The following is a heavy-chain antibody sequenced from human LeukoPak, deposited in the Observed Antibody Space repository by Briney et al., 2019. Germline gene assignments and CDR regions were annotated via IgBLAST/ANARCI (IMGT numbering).Heavy chain of an antibody. Sequence: SETLSLTCTVSGGSISSYYWSWIRQPPGKGLEWIGNIYYSGSTNYNPSLKSRVAMSVDTSKNQFSLKLSSVTAADTAVYYCARDWTYKSIVGGPGYWGQGTLVTVSS. V-gene: IGHV4-59*12. D-gene: IGHD1-26*01. CDR1: GGSISSYY. CDR3: ARDWTYKSIVGGPGY. CDR2: IYYSGST. J-gene: IGHJ4*02.